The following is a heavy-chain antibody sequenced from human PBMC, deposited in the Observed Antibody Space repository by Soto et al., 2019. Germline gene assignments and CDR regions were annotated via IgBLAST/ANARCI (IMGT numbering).Heavy chain of an antibody. D-gene: IGHD2-2*01. V-gene: IGHV6-1*01. J-gene: IGHJ4*02. CDR3: ARDIVVVPAAPSGFDY. CDR1: GDSVSSNSAA. Sequence: SQTLSLTCAISGDSVSSNSAAWNWIRQSPSRGLEWLGRTYYRSKWYNGYAVSVKSRITINPDTSKNQFSLQLNSVTPEDTAVYYCARDIVVVPAAPSGFDYWGQGTLVTVS. CDR2: TYYRSKWYN.